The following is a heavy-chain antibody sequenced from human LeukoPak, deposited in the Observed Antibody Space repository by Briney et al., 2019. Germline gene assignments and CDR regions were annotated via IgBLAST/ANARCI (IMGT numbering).Heavy chain of an antibody. CDR3: ARSGGSSWYPFGY. J-gene: IGHJ4*02. Sequence: PSETLSLTCTVSGGSISSYYRSWIRQPPGKGLEWIGYIYYSGSTNYKPSLKSRVTISVDTSKNQFSLKLSSVTAADTAVYYCARSGGSSWYPFGYWGQGTLVTVSS. CDR1: GGSISSYY. CDR2: IYYSGST. V-gene: IGHV4-59*01. D-gene: IGHD6-13*01.